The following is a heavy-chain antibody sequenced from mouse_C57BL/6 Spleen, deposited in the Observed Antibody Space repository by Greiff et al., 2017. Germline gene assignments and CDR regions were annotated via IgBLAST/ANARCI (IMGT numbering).Heavy chain of an antibody. CDR2: IDPSDSYT. V-gene: IGHV1-69*01. CDR3: ASLYGSSAWFAY. Sequence: QVQLQQPGAELVMPGASVKLSCKASGYTFTSYWMHWVKQRPGQGLEWIGEIDPSDSYTNYNQKFKGKSTLTVDKSSSTAYMQLSSLTSEDSAVYYCASLYGSSAWFAYWGQGTLVTVSA. CDR1: GYTFTSYW. J-gene: IGHJ3*01. D-gene: IGHD1-1*01.